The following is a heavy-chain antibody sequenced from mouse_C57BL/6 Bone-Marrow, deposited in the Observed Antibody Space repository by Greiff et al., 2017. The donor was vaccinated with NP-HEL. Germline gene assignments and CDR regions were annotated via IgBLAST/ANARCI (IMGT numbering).Heavy chain of an antibody. V-gene: IGHV1-54*01. J-gene: IGHJ1*03. CDR1: GYAFTNYL. CDR2: INPGSGGT. Sequence: QVQLQQSGAELVRPGTSVKVSCKASGYAFTNYLIEWVKQRPGQGLEWIGVINPGSGGTNYNEKFKGKATLTADKSSSTAYMQLSSLTSEDSAVYFCARYDYSNWYFDVWGTGTTVTVSS. CDR3: ARYDYSNWYFDV. D-gene: IGHD2-5*01.